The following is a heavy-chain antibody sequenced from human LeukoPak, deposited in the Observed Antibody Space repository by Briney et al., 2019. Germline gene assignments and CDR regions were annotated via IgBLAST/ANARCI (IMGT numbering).Heavy chain of an antibody. V-gene: IGHV4-59*01. D-gene: IGHD3-10*01. CDR3: ARTYYYGSGSYLLDY. J-gene: IGHJ4*02. CDR2: IYYSGST. Sequence: PSETLSLTCTVSGGSISSYYWSWIRQPPGKGLEWIGYIYYSGSTNYNPSLKSRVTISVDTSKTQFSLKLSSVTAADTAVYYCARTYYYGSGSYLLDYWGQGTLVTVSS. CDR1: GGSISSYY.